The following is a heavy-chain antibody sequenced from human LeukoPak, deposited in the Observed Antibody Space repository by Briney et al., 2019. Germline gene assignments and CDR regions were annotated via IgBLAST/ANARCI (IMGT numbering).Heavy chain of an antibody. Sequence: PSETLSLTCTVSGGSISSYYWSWIRQPPGKGLEWIGYIYYSGSTNYNPSLKSRVTISVGTSKNQFSLKLSSVTAADTAVYYCARSRELYSGRRFDIWGQGTMVTVSS. D-gene: IGHD1-26*01. CDR1: GGSISSYY. CDR3: ARSRELYSGRRFDI. V-gene: IGHV4-59*08. J-gene: IGHJ3*02. CDR2: IYYSGST.